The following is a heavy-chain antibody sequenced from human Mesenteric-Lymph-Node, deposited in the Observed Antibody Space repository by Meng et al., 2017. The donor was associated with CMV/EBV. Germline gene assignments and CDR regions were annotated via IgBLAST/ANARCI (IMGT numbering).Heavy chain of an antibody. CDR3: ARDQGGYCSTTTPVGPCGIDV. CDR1: GFTFSDYY. V-gene: IGHV3-23*03. CDR2: IYGGAGSNT. J-gene: IGHJ6*02. Sequence: GESLKISCVASGFTFSDYYMSWIRQAPGKGLEWVSVIYGGAGSNTFYADSVKGRFTISRDNSRNTLYLQMNSLRAEDTAVYYCARDQGGYCSTTTPVGPCGIDVWGQGTTVTVSS. D-gene: IGHD2-2*01.